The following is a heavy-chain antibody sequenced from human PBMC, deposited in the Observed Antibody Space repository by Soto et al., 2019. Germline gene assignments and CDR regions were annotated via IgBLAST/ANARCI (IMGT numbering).Heavy chain of an antibody. V-gene: IGHV3-23*01. CDR3: AKDIRGNNYEFAY. D-gene: IGHD3-22*01. CDR2: ISGSGGST. J-gene: IGHJ4*02. CDR1: GFTFSTYT. Sequence: GVSLRLSCAASGFTFSTYTMSWVRQAPGKGLEWVSAISGSGGSTYYADYVKGRFTISRDNSKDTLHLQMNSLRAEDTAVYYCAKDIRGNNYEFAYWGQGTLVPVSS.